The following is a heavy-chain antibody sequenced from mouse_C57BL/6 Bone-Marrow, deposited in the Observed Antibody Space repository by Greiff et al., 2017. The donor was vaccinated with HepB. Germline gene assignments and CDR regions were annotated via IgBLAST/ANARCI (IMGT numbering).Heavy chain of an antibody. J-gene: IGHJ4*01. CDR1: GFTFSSYA. V-gene: IGHV5-4*01. CDR2: ISDGGSYT. Sequence: EVKLMESGGGLVKPGGSLKLSCAASGFTFSSYAMSWVRQTPEKRLEWVATISDGGSYTYYPDNVKGRITISRDNAKNNLYLQMSHLKSEDTAMYYCARETYIYSNHYYAMDYWGQGTSVTVSS. CDR3: ARETYIYSNHYYAMDY. D-gene: IGHD2-5*01.